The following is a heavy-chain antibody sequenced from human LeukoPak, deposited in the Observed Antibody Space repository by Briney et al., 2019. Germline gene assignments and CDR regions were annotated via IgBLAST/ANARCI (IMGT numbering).Heavy chain of an antibody. CDR3: ARSGYSSGWYREYYFDY. Sequence: SETLSLTCTVSGGSISSYYWSWIRQPPGKGLEWIGYIYYSGSTNHNPSLKSRVTMSVDTSKNQFSLKLSSVTAADTAVYYCARSGYSSGWYREYYFDYWGQGTLVTVSS. CDR1: GGSISSYY. D-gene: IGHD6-19*01. CDR2: IYYSGST. J-gene: IGHJ4*02. V-gene: IGHV4-59*12.